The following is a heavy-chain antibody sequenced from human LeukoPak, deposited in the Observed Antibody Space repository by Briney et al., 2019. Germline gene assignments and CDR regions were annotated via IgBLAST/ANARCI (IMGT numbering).Heavy chain of an antibody. V-gene: IGHV3-30*18. D-gene: IGHD3-3*01. Sequence: GGSLRLSCAASGFTFSSYGMHWVRQAPGKGLEWVAVISYDGSNKYYADSVKGRFTISRDNSKNTLYLQMNSLRAEDTAVYYCAKWSGYYFDHWGQGTLVTVSS. CDR3: AKWSGYYFDH. CDR2: ISYDGSNK. CDR1: GFTFSSYG. J-gene: IGHJ4*02.